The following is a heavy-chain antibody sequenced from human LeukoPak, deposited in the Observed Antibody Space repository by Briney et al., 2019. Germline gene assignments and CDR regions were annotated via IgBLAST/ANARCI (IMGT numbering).Heavy chain of an antibody. CDR2: IYSGGST. D-gene: IGHD3-16*02. CDR1: RFTVSSNY. CDR3: ARDRRTGRLGELSLDPCFDY. V-gene: IGHV3-53*01. J-gene: IGHJ4*02. Sequence: GGSLRLSCADSRFTVSSNYMSWVRQAPGKGLEWVSVIYSGGSTYYAHSVKGRFTISRDISKNTLYLQMNRLRAEDTAVYYGARDRRTGRLGELSLDPCFDYWGQGTLVTVSS.